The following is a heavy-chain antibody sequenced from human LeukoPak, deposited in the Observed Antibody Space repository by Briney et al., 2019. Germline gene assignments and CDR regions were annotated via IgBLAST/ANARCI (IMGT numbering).Heavy chain of an antibody. CDR2: IIPIFDTA. J-gene: IGHJ4*02. CDR1: GYTFTSYA. Sequence: ASVKVSCKASGYTFTSYAMNWVRQAPGQGLEWMGGIIPIFDTADYAQKFQGRLTITADESTSTAYMELSSLRAEDTAVYYCARDLVGSHTSYSSGAWDYWGQGTLVTVSS. D-gene: IGHD3-9*01. V-gene: IGHV1-69*13. CDR3: ARDLVGSHTSYSSGAWDY.